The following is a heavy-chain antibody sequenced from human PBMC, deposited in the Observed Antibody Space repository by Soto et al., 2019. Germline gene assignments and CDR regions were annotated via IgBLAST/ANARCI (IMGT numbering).Heavy chain of an antibody. J-gene: IGHJ5*02. CDR2: IYSGGAI. Sequence: EVQLVESGGGLVQPGGSLRLSCAASEFTVSNNYMSWVRQAPGMGLEWVSLIYSGGAIHYADSVRGRFTISRDNSKNTLYLQMNSLRGEDTAIYYCMNRPRAWGQGTLVTVSS. CDR3: MNRPRA. D-gene: IGHD6-6*01. V-gene: IGHV3-66*01. CDR1: EFTVSNNY.